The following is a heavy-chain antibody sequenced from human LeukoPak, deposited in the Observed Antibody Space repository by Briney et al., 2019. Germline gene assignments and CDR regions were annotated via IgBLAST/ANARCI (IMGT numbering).Heavy chain of an antibody. V-gene: IGHV3-64*01. CDR3: ARGGSIAAAGTDY. D-gene: IGHD6-13*01. CDR1: GFTFSSYA. CDR2: ISSNGGST. Sequence: GGSLRLSCAASGFTFSSYAMHWVRQAPGKGLEYVSAISSNGGSTYYASSVKGRFTISRDNSKNTLYLQMGSLRAEDMAVYYCARGGSIAAAGTDYWGQGTLVTVSS. J-gene: IGHJ4*02.